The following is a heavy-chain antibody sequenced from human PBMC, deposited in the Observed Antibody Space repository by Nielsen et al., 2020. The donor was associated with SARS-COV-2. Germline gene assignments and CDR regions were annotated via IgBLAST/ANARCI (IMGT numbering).Heavy chain of an antibody. D-gene: IGHD3-16*02. J-gene: IGHJ4*02. CDR3: ARDQASLDYDYVWGSYRAY. CDR2: INTNTGNP. Sequence: WVRQAPGQGLEWIGWINTNTGNPTYAQGFTGRFVFSLDTSVSTAYLQISSLKAEDTAVYYCARDQASLDYDYVWGSYRAYWGQGTLVTVSS. V-gene: IGHV7-4-1*02.